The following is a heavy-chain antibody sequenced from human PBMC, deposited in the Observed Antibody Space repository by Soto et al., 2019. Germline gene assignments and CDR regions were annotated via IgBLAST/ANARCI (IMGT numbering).Heavy chain of an antibody. V-gene: IGHV4-39*01. CDR3: AASKALIQFLFDP. CDR2: IYYSGST. J-gene: IGHJ5*02. D-gene: IGHD5-18*01. Sequence: QLQLQESGPGLVKPSETLSLTCTVSGDSITSSDYYWAWIRQPPGKGPEWIGTIYYSGSTYYSPSLKSRVTLSLDPSKNQFSLKLRSVTAEDTAVYSCAASKALIQFLFDPWSQGTLVTVSS. CDR1: GDSITSSDYY.